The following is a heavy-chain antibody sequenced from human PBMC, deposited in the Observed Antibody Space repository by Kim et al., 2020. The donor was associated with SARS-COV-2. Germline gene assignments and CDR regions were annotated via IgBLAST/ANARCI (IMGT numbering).Heavy chain of an antibody. J-gene: IGHJ4*02. V-gene: IGHV4-39*01. CDR2: IYYSGST. CDR3: ARHGYGGQWLVQVVDY. CDR1: ISSRSYS. D-gene: IGHD6-19*01. Sequence: ISSRSYSWGWIRQPPGKGLEWIGSIYYSGSTYYNPSLKSRVTISVDTSKNQFSLKLSSVTAADTAVYYCARHGYGGQWLVQVVDYWGQGTLAT.